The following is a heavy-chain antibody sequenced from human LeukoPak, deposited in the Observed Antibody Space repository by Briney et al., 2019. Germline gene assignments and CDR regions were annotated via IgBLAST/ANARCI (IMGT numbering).Heavy chain of an antibody. J-gene: IGHJ2*01. CDR2: LYHSETT. V-gene: IGHV4-59*08. D-gene: IGHD5-24*01. CDR1: GGSISSYY. Sequence: ASETLSLTCTVSGGSISSYYWSWVRQPPGKGLEWIGYLYHSETTNYNPSLKSRVTISVDTSKNEFSLKLTSVTAADTAVYYCARLGYNDYVARYFDLWGRGTLVTVSS. CDR3: ARLGYNDYVARYFDL.